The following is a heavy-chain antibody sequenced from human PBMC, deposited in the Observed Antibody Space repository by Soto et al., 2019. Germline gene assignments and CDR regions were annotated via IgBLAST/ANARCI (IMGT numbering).Heavy chain of an antibody. J-gene: IGHJ6*02. Sequence: QVQLVQSGAEVKKPGSSVKVSCKTSGVSFNNNGIGWVRQAPGHGLEWMGGVSPPFRTSNYARKFQGRISITADASTVRVNMEMSSMTSEDTAQYYCARVLYYGSGSYSPYGMDVLSQGTTVTVSS. CDR3: ARVLYYGSGSYSPYGMDV. CDR2: VSPPFRTS. V-gene: IGHV1-69*01. CDR1: GVSFNNNG. D-gene: IGHD3-10*01.